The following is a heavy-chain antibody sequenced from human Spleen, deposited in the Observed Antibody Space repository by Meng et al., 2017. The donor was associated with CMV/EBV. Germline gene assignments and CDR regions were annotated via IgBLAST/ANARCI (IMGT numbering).Heavy chain of an antibody. CDR2: ISSYNGNT. J-gene: IGHJ5*02. V-gene: IGHV1-18*01. CDR3: ARRRNVDLPGHRGMWLDP. Sequence: ASVKVSCKASGYTFTSYGISWVRQAPGQGLDWMGWISSYNGNTNYAQKLQGRVTMTTDTSTSTAYMELRSLRSDDTAMYYCARRRNVDLPGHRGMWLDPWGQGTLVTVSS. CDR1: GYTFTSYG. D-gene: IGHD3-16*01.